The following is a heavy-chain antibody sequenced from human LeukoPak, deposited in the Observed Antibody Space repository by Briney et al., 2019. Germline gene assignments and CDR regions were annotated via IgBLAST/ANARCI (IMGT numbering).Heavy chain of an antibody. J-gene: IGHJ4*02. CDR2: ISWNSGSI. V-gene: IGHV3-9*01. D-gene: IGHD6-6*01. CDR3: AGGVSSSSLG. Sequence: PGGSLRLSCAASGFTFDDYAMHWVRQAPGKGLEWVSGISWNSGSIGYADSVKGRFTISRDNAKNSLYLQMNSLRAEDTAVYYCAGGVSSSSLGWGQGTLVTVSS. CDR1: GFTFDDYA.